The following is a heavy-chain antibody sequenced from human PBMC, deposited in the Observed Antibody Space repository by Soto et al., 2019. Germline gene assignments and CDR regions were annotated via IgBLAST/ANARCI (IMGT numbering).Heavy chain of an antibody. Sequence: GGSLRLSCAASGFTFSSYSMNWVRQAPGKGLEWVSYISSSSSTIYYADSVKGRFTISRDNAKNSLYLQMNSLRDEDTAVYYCARDRRNYYDSTDFDYWGQGTLVTVSS. D-gene: IGHD3-22*01. CDR3: ARDRRNYYDSTDFDY. V-gene: IGHV3-48*02. J-gene: IGHJ4*02. CDR2: ISSSSSTI. CDR1: GFTFSSYS.